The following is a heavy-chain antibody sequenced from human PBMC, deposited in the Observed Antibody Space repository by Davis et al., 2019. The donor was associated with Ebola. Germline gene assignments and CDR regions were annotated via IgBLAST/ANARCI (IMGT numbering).Heavy chain of an antibody. V-gene: IGHV4-61*01. J-gene: IGHJ6*03. CDR2: IYYSGST. Sequence: SETLSLTCTVSGGSVSSGSYYWSWIRQPPGKGLEWIGYIYYSGSTNYNPSLKSRVTISVDTSKNQFSLKLSSVTAADTAVYYCARDERYYYYMDVWGKGTTVTVSS. CDR3: ARDERYYYYMDV. CDR1: GGSVSSGSYY.